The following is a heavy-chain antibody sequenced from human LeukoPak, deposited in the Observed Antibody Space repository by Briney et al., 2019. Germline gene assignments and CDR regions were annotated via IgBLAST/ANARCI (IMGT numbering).Heavy chain of an antibody. CDR1: GYTFTGYY. V-gene: IGHV1-2*02. Sequence: ASVKVSCKASGYTFTGYYMHWVRQAPGQGLEWMGWINPNSGGTNYAQKFQGRVTMTRDTFISTAYMELSRLRSDDTAVYYCARSEASYGDYAFDPWGQGTLVTVSS. CDR3: ARSEASYGDYAFDP. CDR2: INPNSGGT. J-gene: IGHJ5*02. D-gene: IGHD4-17*01.